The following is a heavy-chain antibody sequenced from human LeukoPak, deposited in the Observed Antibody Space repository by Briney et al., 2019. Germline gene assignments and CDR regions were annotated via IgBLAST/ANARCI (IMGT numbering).Heavy chain of an antibody. V-gene: IGHV3-20*04. CDR3: ARAYSSSSFFDY. CDR1: GFTFEDYG. Sequence: RPGGSLRLSCAASGFTFEDYGMSWVRQAPGKGLEWVSGINWNGGRTGYADSVKGRFTISRDNAKNSLYLQMNSLRAEDTALYYCARAYSSSSFFDYWGQGTLVTVSS. J-gene: IGHJ4*02. CDR2: INWNGGRT. D-gene: IGHD6-6*01.